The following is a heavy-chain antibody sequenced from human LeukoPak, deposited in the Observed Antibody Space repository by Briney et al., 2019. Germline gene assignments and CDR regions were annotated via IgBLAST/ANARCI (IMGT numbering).Heavy chain of an antibody. CDR1: GGSISSYY. CDR3: ARLCSSTSCYFHAFDI. Sequence: PSETLSLTCTVSGGSISSYYWSWIRQPPGKGLEWIGYIYYSGSTNYNPSLKNRVTISVDTSKNQFSLKLSSVTAADTAVYYCARLCSSTSCYFHAFDIWGQGILVIVSS. D-gene: IGHD2-2*01. J-gene: IGHJ4*02. V-gene: IGHV4-59*08. CDR2: IYYSGST.